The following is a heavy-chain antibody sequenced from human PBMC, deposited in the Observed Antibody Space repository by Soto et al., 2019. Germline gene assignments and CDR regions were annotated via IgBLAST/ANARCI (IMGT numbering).Heavy chain of an antibody. J-gene: IGHJ4*02. CDR2: IYYSGST. CDR3: ARYYYDSSGYYRYFDY. CDR1: GGSISSGDYY. D-gene: IGHD3-22*01. Sequence: SATLSLTCTVSGGSISSGDYYWSWIRQPPGKGLEWIGYIYYSGSTYYNPSLKSRVTISVDTSKNQFSLKLSSVTAADTAVYYCARYYYDSSGYYRYFDYWGQGTLVTVSS. V-gene: IGHV4-30-4*01.